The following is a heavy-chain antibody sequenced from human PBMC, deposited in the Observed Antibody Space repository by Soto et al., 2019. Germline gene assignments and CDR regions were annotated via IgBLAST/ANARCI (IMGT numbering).Heavy chain of an antibody. J-gene: IGHJ6*03. CDR3: ASVNYYYMDV. CDR1: GYTFTSYG. Sequence: ASVKVSCKASGYTFTSYGISWVRQAPGQGLEWMGWISAYNGNTNYAQKLQGRVTMTRNTSISTAYMELSSLRSEDTAVYYCASVNYYYMDVWGKGTTVTVSS. V-gene: IGHV1-18*01. CDR2: ISAYNGNT.